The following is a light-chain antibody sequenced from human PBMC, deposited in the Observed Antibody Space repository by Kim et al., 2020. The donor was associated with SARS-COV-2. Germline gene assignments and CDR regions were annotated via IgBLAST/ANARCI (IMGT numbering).Light chain of an antibody. CDR2: GKN. CDR3: NFRDRNDNVE. V-gene: IGLV3-19*01. CDR1: SLRSYY. Sequence: SSALTQDPAVSVALGQTVRITCQGDSLRSYYATWYQQKPGQAPILVIYGKNNRLSGIPDRFSGSSSGNTASLTITGTQAGHEADYYCNFRDRNDNVEFGG. J-gene: IGLJ2*01.